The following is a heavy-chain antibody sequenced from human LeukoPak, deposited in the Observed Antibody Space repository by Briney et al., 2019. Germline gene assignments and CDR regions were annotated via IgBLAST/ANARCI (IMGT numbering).Heavy chain of an antibody. CDR1: GFTFSNHA. V-gene: IGHV3-23*01. CDR2: ISASGVDT. Sequence: GGSLRLSCVASGFTFSNHAMTWVRQAPGKGLEWVSAISASGVDTFYAPSVKGRFTISRDNSKNTLYLQINSPRAEDTAIYYCAKDVWWSVSWGQGTLVTVSS. CDR3: AKDVWWSVS. D-gene: IGHD2-8*02. J-gene: IGHJ5*02.